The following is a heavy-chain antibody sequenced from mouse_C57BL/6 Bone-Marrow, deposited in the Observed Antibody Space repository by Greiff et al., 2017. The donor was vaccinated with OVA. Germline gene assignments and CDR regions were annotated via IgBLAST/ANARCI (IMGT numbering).Heavy chain of an antibody. V-gene: IGHV1-22*01. CDR1: GYTFTDYN. Sequence: VQLQQSGPELVKPGASVKMSCKASGYTFTDYNMHWVKQSHGKSLEWIGYINPNNGGTSYNQKFKGKATLTVNKSSSTAYMELRSLTSEDSAVYYCARGPYDGYYGGFAYWGQGTLVTVSA. CDR3: ARGPYDGYYGGFAY. CDR2: INPNNGGT. J-gene: IGHJ3*01. D-gene: IGHD2-3*01.